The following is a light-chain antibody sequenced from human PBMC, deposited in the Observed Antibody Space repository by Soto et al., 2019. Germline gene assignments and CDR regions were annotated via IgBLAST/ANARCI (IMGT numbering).Light chain of an antibody. CDR1: TGAVTSNHH. V-gene: IGLV7-46*01. CDR3: LLSYNAARV. Sequence: QAVVPQEPSLTVSPGGTVTLTCGSSTGAVTSNHHPYWFQQKAGQAPRTLIYDTSNKHSWTPARFSGSLLGDKAALTPSGAQPEDEAQYYCLLSYNAARVFGGGTKLTVL. J-gene: IGLJ2*01. CDR2: DTS.